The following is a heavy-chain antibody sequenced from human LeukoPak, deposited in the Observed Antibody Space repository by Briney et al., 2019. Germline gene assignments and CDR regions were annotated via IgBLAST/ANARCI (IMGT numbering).Heavy chain of an antibody. CDR2: MNPNSGNT. J-gene: IGHJ4*02. V-gene: IGHV1-8*01. CDR1: GYTFTSYG. Sequence: ASVKVSCKASGYTFTSYGINWVRQATGQGLEWMGWMNPNSGNTGYAQKFQGRVTMTRNTSISTAYMELSSLRSEDTAVYYCARVGLRYGSGSCYLGYWGQGTLVTVSS. D-gene: IGHD3-10*01. CDR3: ARVGLRYGSGSCYLGY.